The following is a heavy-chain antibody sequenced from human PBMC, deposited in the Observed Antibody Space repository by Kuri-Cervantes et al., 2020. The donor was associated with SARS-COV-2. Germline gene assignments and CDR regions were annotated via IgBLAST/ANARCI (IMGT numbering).Heavy chain of an antibody. J-gene: IGHJ4*02. Sequence: GESLKISCAASGITFSSYGMHWVRQAPGKGLEWVAVISYDGSNKYYADSVKGRFTISRDNSKNTLYLQMNSLRAEDTAVYYCARDFGIQSIGGINVDYWGQGTLVTVSS. CDR3: ARDFGIQSIGGINVDY. D-gene: IGHD5-18*01. CDR2: ISYDGSNK. V-gene: IGHV3-30*03. CDR1: GITFSSYG.